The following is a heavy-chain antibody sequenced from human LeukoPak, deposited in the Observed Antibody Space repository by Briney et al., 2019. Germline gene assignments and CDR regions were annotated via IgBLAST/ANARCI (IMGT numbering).Heavy chain of an antibody. CDR3: AREYYDSSGYYYLDY. CDR2: IKQDGSEK. J-gene: IGHJ4*02. Sequence: GGSLRLSCAASGFTFSSYWMSWVHQAPGKGLEWVANIKQDGSEKYYVDSVKGRFTISRDNAKNSLYLQMNSLRAEDTALYHCAREYYDSSGYYYLDYWGQGTLVTVSS. CDR1: GFTFSSYW. V-gene: IGHV3-7*03. D-gene: IGHD3-22*01.